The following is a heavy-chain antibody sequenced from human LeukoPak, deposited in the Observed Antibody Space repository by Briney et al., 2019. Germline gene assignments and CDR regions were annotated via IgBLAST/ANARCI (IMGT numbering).Heavy chain of an antibody. CDR1: GFTFSSYA. Sequence: GGSLRLSCAASGFTFSSYAMSWVRQAPGKGLEWVSAISGSGGSTYHADSVKGRFTISRDNSKNTLYLQMNSLRAEDTAVYYCAKLDYDDYGYFDLWGRGTLVTVSS. D-gene: IGHD4-17*01. CDR3: AKLDYDDYGYFDL. V-gene: IGHV3-23*01. CDR2: ISGSGGST. J-gene: IGHJ2*01.